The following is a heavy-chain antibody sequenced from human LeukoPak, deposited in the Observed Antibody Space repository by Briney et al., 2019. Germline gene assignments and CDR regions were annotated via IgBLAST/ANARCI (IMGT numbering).Heavy chain of an antibody. V-gene: IGHV3-30-3*01. J-gene: IGHJ4*02. CDR2: ISYDGSNK. CDR3: ARDRITIFGVVSDDC. CDR1: GFTFSSYA. Sequence: PGGSLRLSCAASGFTFSSYAMHWVRQAPGKGLEWVAVISYDGSNKYYADSVKGRFTISRDNSKNTLYLQMNSLRAEDTAVYYCARDRITIFGVVSDDCWGQGTLVTVSS. D-gene: IGHD3-3*01.